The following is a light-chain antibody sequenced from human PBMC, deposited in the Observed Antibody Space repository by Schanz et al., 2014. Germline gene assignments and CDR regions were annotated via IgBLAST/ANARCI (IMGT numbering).Light chain of an antibody. CDR2: DVH. CDR3: SSYAGSNNLV. Sequence: QSALTQPASVSGSPGQSITISCTGTSSDVGGYNYVSWYQQHPGKAPKLMIYDVHNRPSGVPDRFSGSKSGNTASLTVSGLQAEDEADYYCSSYAGSNNLVFGGGTKLTVL. CDR1: SSDVGGYNY. V-gene: IGLV2-8*01. J-gene: IGLJ2*01.